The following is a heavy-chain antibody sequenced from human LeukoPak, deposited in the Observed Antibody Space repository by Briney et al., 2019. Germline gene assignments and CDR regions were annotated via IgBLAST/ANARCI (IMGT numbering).Heavy chain of an antibody. Sequence: SETLSLTCTVSGGSISSYYWSWIRQPPGKGLEWIGYIYTSGSTNYNPSLKSRDTISVDTSKNQFSLKLSSVTAADTAVYYCARWMRYSYGDTWGQGTLVTVSS. V-gene: IGHV4-4*09. CDR2: IYTSGST. D-gene: IGHD5-18*01. CDR1: GGSISSYY. CDR3: ARWMRYSYGDT. J-gene: IGHJ5*02.